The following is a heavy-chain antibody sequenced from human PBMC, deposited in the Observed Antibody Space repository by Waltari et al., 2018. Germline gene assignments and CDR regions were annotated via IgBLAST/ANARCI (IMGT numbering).Heavy chain of an antibody. J-gene: IGHJ6*02. D-gene: IGHD3-3*01. CDR3: ARDRITIVGVVIQDYYYGMDV. CDR1: GGSISSSSYY. V-gene: IGHV4-39*07. CDR2: IYYSGST. Sequence: QLQLQESGPGLVKPSETLSLTCTVSGGSISSSSYYWGWIRQPPGTGLGWIGSIYYSGSTYDNLSLKSRVIISVDTSKNQFALKLSSVTAADTAVYYCARDRITIVGVVIQDYYYGMDVWGQGTTVTVSS.